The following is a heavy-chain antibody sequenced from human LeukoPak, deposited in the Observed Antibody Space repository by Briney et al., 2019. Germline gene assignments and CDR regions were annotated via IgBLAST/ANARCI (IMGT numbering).Heavy chain of an antibody. J-gene: IGHJ4*02. CDR3: ARDVGGSLDY. CDR2: ISSSGSAI. Sequence: GGSLRPSCAASGFTFSDYYINWIRQAPGKGLEWVSSISSSGSAIFYADSVRGRFTISRDNAKNSVYLHMRSLRGEDTAVYYCARDVGGSLDYWGQGTLVTVSS. CDR1: GFTFSDYY. V-gene: IGHV3-11*04. D-gene: IGHD1-26*01.